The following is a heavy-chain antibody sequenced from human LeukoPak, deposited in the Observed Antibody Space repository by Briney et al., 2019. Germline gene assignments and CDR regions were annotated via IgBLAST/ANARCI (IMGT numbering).Heavy chain of an antibody. V-gene: IGHV4-39*07. CDR1: GGSISSSSYY. CDR3: ARRVRWSSSWYRPKDLRIEVHERGVNGGYYYYYMDV. CDR2: IYYSGST. D-gene: IGHD6-13*01. Sequence: PSETLSLTCAVSGGSISSSSYYWGWIRQPPGKGLEWIGSIYYSGSTYYNPSLKSRVTISVDTSKNQFSLKLSSVTAADTAVYYCARRVRWSSSWYRPKDLRIEVHERGVNGGYYYYYMDVWGKGTTVTISS. J-gene: IGHJ6*03.